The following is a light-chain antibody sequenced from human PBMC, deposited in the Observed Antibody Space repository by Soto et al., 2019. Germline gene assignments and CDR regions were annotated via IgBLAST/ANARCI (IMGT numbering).Light chain of an antibody. J-gene: IGLJ2*01. CDR2: DVS. Sequence: QSALTQPASVSGSPGQSIPISCTGTSSDVGGYNYVSWYQQHPGKAPKLMIYDVSNRPSGVSDRFSGSKSGNTASLTISGLQAEDEADYYCSSYTRSSTRVFGGGTKLTVL. CDR1: SSDVGGYNY. V-gene: IGLV2-14*01. CDR3: SSYTRSSTRV.